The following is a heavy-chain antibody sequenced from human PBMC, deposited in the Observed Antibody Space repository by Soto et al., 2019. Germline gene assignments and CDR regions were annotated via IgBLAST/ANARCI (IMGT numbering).Heavy chain of an antibody. V-gene: IGHV4-61*01. J-gene: IGHJ5*02. CDR1: GGSVSSGSYY. CDR2: IYYSGST. CDR3: AREVDYYDSSGYYLRGFDP. Sequence: PSETLSLTCTVSGGSVSSGSYYWSWIRQPPGKGLEWIGYIYYSGSTNYNPSLKSRVTISVDTSKNQFSLKLSSVTAADTAVYYCAREVDYYDSSGYYLRGFDPWGQGTLVTVS. D-gene: IGHD3-22*01.